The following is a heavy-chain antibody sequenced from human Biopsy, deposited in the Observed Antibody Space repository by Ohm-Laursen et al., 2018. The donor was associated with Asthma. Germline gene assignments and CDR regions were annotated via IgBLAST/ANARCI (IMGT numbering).Heavy chain of an antibody. CDR1: PGSFSGFF. V-gene: IGHV4-34*01. CDR2: TNERGVT. Sequence: GTPSLTCDVYPGSFSGFFWTWIRQSPGKGLEWIGETNERGVTNNNPSLKSRVIISIDTYWNRVSLKLTSVTAADTAVYYCARGPELDVWGQGTTVTVSS. CDR3: ARGPELDV. J-gene: IGHJ6*02.